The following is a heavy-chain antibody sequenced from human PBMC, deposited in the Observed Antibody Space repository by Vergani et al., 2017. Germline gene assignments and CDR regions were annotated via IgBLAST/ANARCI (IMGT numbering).Heavy chain of an antibody. Sequence: QVQLVESGGGVVQPGRSLRLSCAASGFTFSSYGMHWVRQAPGKGLEWVSVISYDGSNKYYADSVKGRFTISRDNSKNTLYLQMNSLRAEDTAVYYCECGGSCCYWGQGTLVTVSS. J-gene: IGHJ4*02. V-gene: IGHV3-30*03. D-gene: IGHD2-15*01. CDR2: ISYDGSNK. CDR1: GFTFSSYG. CDR3: ECGGSCCY.